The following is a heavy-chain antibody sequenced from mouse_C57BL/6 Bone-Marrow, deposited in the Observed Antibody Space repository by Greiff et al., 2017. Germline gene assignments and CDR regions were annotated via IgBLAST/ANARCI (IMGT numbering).Heavy chain of an antibody. V-gene: IGHV7-1*01. J-gene: IGHJ1*03. D-gene: IGHD2-3*01. CDR1: GFTFSDFY. Sequence: EVQLVESGGGLVQSGRSLRLSCATSGFTFSDFYMEWVRQAPGKGLEWIAASRNKANDYTTEYSASVKGRFIVSRDTSQSILYLKMNALRAADTAIYYCARDDAGDGGYFDVWGTGTTVTVSS. CDR2: SRNKANDYTT. CDR3: ARDDAGDGGYFDV.